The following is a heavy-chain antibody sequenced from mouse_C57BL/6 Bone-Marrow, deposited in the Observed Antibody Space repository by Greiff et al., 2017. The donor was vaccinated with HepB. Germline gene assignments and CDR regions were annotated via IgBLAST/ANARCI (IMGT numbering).Heavy chain of an antibody. CDR2: ISSGGSYT. V-gene: IGHV5-6*01. J-gene: IGHJ3*01. CDR1: GFTFSSYG. CDR3: ARQWEIYYYGSFAY. D-gene: IGHD1-1*01. Sequence: EVHLVESGGDLVKPGGSLKLSCAASGFTFSSYGMSWVRQTPDKRLEWVATISSGGSYTYYPDSVKGRFTISRDNAKNTLYLQMSSLKSEDTAMYYCARQWEIYYYGSFAYWGQGTLVTVSA.